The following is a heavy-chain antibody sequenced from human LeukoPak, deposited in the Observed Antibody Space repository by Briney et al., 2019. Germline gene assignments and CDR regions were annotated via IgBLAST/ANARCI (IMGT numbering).Heavy chain of an antibody. Sequence: PSETLSLTCTVSGGSISSYYWSWIRQPPGKGLEWIGYIYYSGSTNYNPSLKSRVTISVDTSKNQFSLKMSSVTAADTAVYYCARGLGYSGSYHRWGQGTLVTVSS. V-gene: IGHV4-59*08. CDR1: GGSISSYY. CDR2: IYYSGST. CDR3: ARGLGYSGSYHR. D-gene: IGHD1-26*01. J-gene: IGHJ4*02.